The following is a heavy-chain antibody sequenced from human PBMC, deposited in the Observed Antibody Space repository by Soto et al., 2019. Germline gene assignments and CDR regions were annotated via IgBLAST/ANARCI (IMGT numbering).Heavy chain of an antibody. J-gene: IGHJ4*01. CDR2: ISGSGGSP. CDR1: GFTINSLT. CDR3: AKARCSGNSCYVPDY. V-gene: IGHV3-23*01. Sequence: PGRSLRLSCAVSGFTINSLTMARLLKAPGKGLEWVSSISGSGGSPSYADSVQGRFTISRDNSRNTLSLQMNSLRAEDTATYYCAKARCSGNSCYVPDYWGHGSLVTVSS. D-gene: IGHD2-15*01.